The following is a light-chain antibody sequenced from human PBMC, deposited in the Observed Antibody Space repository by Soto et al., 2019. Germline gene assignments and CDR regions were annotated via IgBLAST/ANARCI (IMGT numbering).Light chain of an antibody. CDR3: QSYDSSLSGSV. V-gene: IGLV1-40*01. CDR1: SSNIGAGYD. Sequence: QSVLTQPPSVSGAPGQRVTISCTGSSSNIGAGYDVHWYQHLPGTAPKLLIYDNSNRPSGVPDRFSVSKSGTSASLAITGLQAEDEADYYCQSYDSSLSGSVFGGGTKLTVL. CDR2: DNS. J-gene: IGLJ2*01.